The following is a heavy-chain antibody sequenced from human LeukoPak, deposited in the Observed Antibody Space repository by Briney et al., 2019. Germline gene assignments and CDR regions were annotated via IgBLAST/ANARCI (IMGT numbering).Heavy chain of an antibody. J-gene: IGHJ3*02. CDR2: ISAYNGNT. V-gene: IGHV1-18*01. CDR1: GYTFTSYG. CDR3: ARERDEANDAFDI. Sequence: ASVKVSCKASGYTFTSYGISWVRQAPGQGLEWMGWISAYNGNTNYAQKFQGRVTMTRDTSISTAYMELSRLRSDDTAVYYCARERDEANDAFDIWGQGTMVTVPS.